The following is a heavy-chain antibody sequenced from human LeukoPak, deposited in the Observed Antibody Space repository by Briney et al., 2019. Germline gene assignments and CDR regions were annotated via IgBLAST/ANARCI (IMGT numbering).Heavy chain of an antibody. CDR1: GYTFTSYG. V-gene: IGHV1-18*01. Sequence: ASVKVSCKASGYTFTSYGISWVRQAPGQGLEWMGWISAYNGNTNYAQKLQGRVTMTTDTSTSTAYMELRSPRSDDTAVYYCARDEYSSSWYSYYYYGMDVWGQGTTVTVSS. J-gene: IGHJ6*02. D-gene: IGHD6-13*01. CDR2: ISAYNGNT. CDR3: ARDEYSSSWYSYYYYGMDV.